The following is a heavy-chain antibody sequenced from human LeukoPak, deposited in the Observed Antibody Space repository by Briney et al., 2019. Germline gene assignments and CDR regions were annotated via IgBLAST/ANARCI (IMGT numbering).Heavy chain of an antibody. Sequence: GGSLRLSCAASGFTSSSHEMNWVRQAPGKGLEWVSYISNSGRTIYYADSVKGRFTISRDNAKNSLFLQMNSLRAEDTAVYYCARVQMYYYDSSGELDYWGQGTLVTVSS. D-gene: IGHD3-22*01. CDR3: ARVQMYYYDSSGELDY. CDR1: GFTSSSHE. J-gene: IGHJ4*02. V-gene: IGHV3-48*03. CDR2: ISNSGRTI.